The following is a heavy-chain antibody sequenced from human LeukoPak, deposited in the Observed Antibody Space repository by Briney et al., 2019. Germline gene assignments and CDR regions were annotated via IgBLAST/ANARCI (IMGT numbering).Heavy chain of an antibody. V-gene: IGHV4-4*07. CDR3: ARNPLQLDAFNI. J-gene: IGHJ3*02. CDR2: IDTSGST. D-gene: IGHD6-6*01. Sequence: SETLSLTCTVSGGSIRGYYLNWIRQSAGKGLELIGRIDTSGSTNYNPSLKSRVTMSIDTSETQFSLKLSSVTAADTAVYYCARNPLQLDAFNIWGQGTKVIVSS. CDR1: GGSIRGYY.